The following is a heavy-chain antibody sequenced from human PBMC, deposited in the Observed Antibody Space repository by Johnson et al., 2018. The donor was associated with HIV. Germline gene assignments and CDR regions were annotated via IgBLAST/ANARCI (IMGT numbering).Heavy chain of an antibody. Sequence: QVQLVESGGGLVKPGGSLRLSCAASGFTFSNAWVSWVRQAPGKGLDWVSFIRYDGSNKYYADSVKGRFTISRDNSKNTLYLQMNSLRAEDTAVYYCAGWLAEAFDVWGQGTMVTVSS. CDR1: GFTFSNAW. J-gene: IGHJ3*01. CDR3: AGWLAEAFDV. CDR2: IRYDGSNK. V-gene: IGHV3-30*02. D-gene: IGHD6-19*01.